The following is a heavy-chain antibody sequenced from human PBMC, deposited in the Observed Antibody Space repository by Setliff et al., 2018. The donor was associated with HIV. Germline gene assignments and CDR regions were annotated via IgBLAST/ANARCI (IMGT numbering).Heavy chain of an antibody. J-gene: IGHJ4*02. CDR2: ITGSGDTI. CDR3: AREATPRDSSGWVYFDY. CDR1: GFTFSNYE. D-gene: IGHD6-19*01. V-gene: IGHV3-48*03. Sequence: PGGSLRLSCAASGFTFSNYEMSWVRQAPGKGPEWVSYITGSGDTIYNADPVKGRFTMSRDNAKDSVYLQMNTLRVEDTAVYYCAREATPRDSSGWVYFDYWGQGMMVTVSS.